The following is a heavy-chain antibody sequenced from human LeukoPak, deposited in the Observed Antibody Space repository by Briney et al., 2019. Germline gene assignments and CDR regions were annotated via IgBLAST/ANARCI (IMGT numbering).Heavy chain of an antibody. J-gene: IGHJ3*02. Sequence: GGSLRLSCAASGFIFSSYGMHWVRQAPGKGLEWVAVMSYDGRNKDYADSVKGRFAISRDNFKNTLYLQMNSLRAEDTAMYYCAKTGARYSYGWSIYDTFDIWGQGTMVSVSS. CDR3: AKTGARYSYGWSIYDTFDI. CDR2: MSYDGRNK. D-gene: IGHD5-18*01. V-gene: IGHV3-30*18. CDR1: GFIFSSYG.